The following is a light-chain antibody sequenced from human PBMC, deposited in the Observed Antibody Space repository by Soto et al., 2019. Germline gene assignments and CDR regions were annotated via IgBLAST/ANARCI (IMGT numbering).Light chain of an antibody. CDR2: DVS. Sequence: QSALTQPASVSGSPGQSITISCTGTNNDVGAYNYVSWYQQRPGKAPKLIIYDVSSRPSGFSDRFSGSKSGNTASLTISGLQAGDEADYYCSSSTFTNSVIFGGGTKLTVL. CDR3: SSSTFTNSVI. J-gene: IGLJ2*01. V-gene: IGLV2-14*01. CDR1: NNDVGAYNY.